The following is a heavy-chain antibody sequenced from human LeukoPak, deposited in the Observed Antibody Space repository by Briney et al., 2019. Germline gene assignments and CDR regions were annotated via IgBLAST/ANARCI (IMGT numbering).Heavy chain of an antibody. CDR3: ARGKSGYSSSYLFDY. Sequence: PGGSLRLSCAASGFTFDDYAMHWVRQAPGKGLEWVSGISWNSGSIGYADSVKGRFTISRDNAKNSLYLQMNSLRAEDTAVYYCARGKSGYSSSYLFDYWGQGTLVTVSS. CDR2: ISWNSGSI. V-gene: IGHV3-9*01. D-gene: IGHD6-13*01. CDR1: GFTFDDYA. J-gene: IGHJ4*02.